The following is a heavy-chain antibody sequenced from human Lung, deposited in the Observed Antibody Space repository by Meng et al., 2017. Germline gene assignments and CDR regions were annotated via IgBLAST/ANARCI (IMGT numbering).Heavy chain of an antibody. Sequence: QGTLQQWCAGLLNPSETLSLTCAVYGGSFSGYYWSWIRQTPGKGLEWIGEIIDSGSTNYNPSLKCRVTISVDTSKNQFSLRVTSVTAADRAVYYCVRRTYSSGWYFDYWGQGTLVTVSS. CDR1: GGSFSGYY. CDR3: VRRTYSSGWYFDY. V-gene: IGHV4-34*12. D-gene: IGHD6-19*01. J-gene: IGHJ4*02. CDR2: IIDSGST.